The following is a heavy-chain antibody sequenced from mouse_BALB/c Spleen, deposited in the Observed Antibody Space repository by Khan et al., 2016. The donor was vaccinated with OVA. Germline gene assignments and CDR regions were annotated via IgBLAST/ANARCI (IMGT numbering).Heavy chain of an antibody. CDR2: ISPSSGYT. Sequence: QIQLVQSGTELARPGASVKMSCKASGYTFTTYTMHWVKQRPGRGLEWIGYISPSSGYTNYNQKFKDKATLTADKSSITAYMQLSSLISEDSAVYYCAREGAYYRSDGWFAYWGQGTLVTVSA. D-gene: IGHD2-14*01. J-gene: IGHJ3*01. CDR1: GYTFTTYT. CDR3: AREGAYYRSDGWFAY. V-gene: IGHV1-4*01.